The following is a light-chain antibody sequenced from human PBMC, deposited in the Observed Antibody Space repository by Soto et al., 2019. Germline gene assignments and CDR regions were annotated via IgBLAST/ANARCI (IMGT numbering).Light chain of an antibody. CDR1: QSVSSSY. V-gene: IGKV3-20*01. Sequence: ETVLTQSPCTLSLSPGERATLSCRASQSVSSSYLAWYQQKPGQAPRLLIYGASSRATGIPDRFSGSGSGTDFTLTISRLEPEDFAVYYCQQYGSSRTFGQGTKVDIK. CDR3: QQYGSSRT. J-gene: IGKJ1*01. CDR2: GAS.